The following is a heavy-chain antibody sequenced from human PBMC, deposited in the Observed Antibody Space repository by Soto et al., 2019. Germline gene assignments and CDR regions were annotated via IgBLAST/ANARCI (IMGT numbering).Heavy chain of an antibody. D-gene: IGHD6-6*01. CDR2: IYSSGST. CDR1: GGSMSSYH. CDR3: ARELSSSSGGYYYGMGV. Sequence: LETLSLTVKVSGGSMSSYHWTSILQPAGKGLEWIGRIYSSGSTNYNPSLKSRVTMSVDTSKNQFSLKLNSVTAADTAVYYCARELSSSSGGYYYGMGVWGQGTTVTVSS. V-gene: IGHV4-4*07. J-gene: IGHJ6*02.